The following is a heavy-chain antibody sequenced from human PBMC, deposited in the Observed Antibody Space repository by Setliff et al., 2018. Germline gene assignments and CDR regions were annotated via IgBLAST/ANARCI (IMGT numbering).Heavy chain of an antibody. CDR1: DGSIRSGDY. V-gene: IGHV4-31*03. Sequence: PSETLSLTCTVSDGSIRSGDYWGWIRQHPGKGLEWIGYIHHTGTTFYNPSLRSRVTISVDTSKNQFSLKLSSVTAADTAVYFCARGPRFDYESPTYRRRFDPWGQGTAVTVSS. J-gene: IGHJ5*02. CDR2: IHHTGTT. D-gene: IGHD3-22*01. CDR3: ARGPRFDYESPTYRRRFDP.